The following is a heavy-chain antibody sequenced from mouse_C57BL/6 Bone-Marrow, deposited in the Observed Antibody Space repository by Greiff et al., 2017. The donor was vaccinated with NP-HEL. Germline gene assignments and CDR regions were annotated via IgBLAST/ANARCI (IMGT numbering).Heavy chain of an antibody. V-gene: IGHV7-1*01. Sequence: EVKLVESGGGLVQSGRSLRLSCATSGFTFSDFYMEWVRQAPGKGLEWIAASRNKANDYTTEYSASVKGRFIVSRDTSQSILYLQMNALRAEDTALYYCARDAGWSWFAYWGQGTLVTVSA. CDR1: GFTFSDFY. CDR3: ARDAGWSWFAY. J-gene: IGHJ3*01. CDR2: SRNKANDYTT. D-gene: IGHD1-1*02.